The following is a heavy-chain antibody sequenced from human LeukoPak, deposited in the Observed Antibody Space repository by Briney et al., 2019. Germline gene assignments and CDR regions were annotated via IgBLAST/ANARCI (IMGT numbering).Heavy chain of an antibody. CDR1: GFTFSRYW. V-gene: IGHV3-74*01. D-gene: IGHD3-22*01. CDR3: ATGNYYDSRGYYTFGH. J-gene: IGHJ1*01. Sequence: GGSLRLSCAASGFTFSRYWMHWARQAPGKGLVWVSRINGDGSTTGYADSVKGGFTISRDNAKNTLYLQMNSLRAEDTAVYYCATGNYYDSRGYYTFGHWGQGTLVTVSS. CDR2: INGDGSTT.